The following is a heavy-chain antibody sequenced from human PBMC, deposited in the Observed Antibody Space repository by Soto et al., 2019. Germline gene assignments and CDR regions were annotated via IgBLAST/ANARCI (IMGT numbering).Heavy chain of an antibody. J-gene: IGHJ4*02. Sequence: QVQLVQSGAEVKKPGASVKVSCKASGYTFTSYVISWVRQAPGQGLEWMGWISAYNGNTNYAQKVQGRDTMTPDTSPSTASRELRSMTSDDTAVYYCARGGIAVAREDYGGKGTVVTV. D-gene: IGHD6-19*01. CDR1: GYTFTSYV. CDR3: ARGGIAVAREDY. CDR2: ISAYNGNT. V-gene: IGHV1-18*01.